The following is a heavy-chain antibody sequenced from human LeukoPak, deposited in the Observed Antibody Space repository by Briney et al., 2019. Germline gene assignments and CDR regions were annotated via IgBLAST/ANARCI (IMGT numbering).Heavy chain of an antibody. Sequence: GGSLKISCKGSGYRFTSYWIGWVRQMPGKGLEWMGIIYPGDSDTRYSPSFQGQVTISADKSISTAYLQWSSLKASDTAMYYCARQGPRQALYSSSWYPFDYWGQGTLVTVSS. J-gene: IGHJ4*02. CDR2: IYPGDSDT. D-gene: IGHD6-13*01. CDR3: ARQGPRQALYSSSWYPFDY. V-gene: IGHV5-51*01. CDR1: GYRFTSYW.